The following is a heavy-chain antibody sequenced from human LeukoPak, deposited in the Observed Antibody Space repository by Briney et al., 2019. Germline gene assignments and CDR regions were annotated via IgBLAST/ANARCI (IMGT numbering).Heavy chain of an antibody. J-gene: IGHJ4*02. CDR2: INPSGGST. CDR3: ARVYSDTAMDFDY. Sequence: ASVKVSCKASGYTFTGYYMDWVRQAPGQGLEWMGIINPSGGSTSYAQKFQGRVTMTRDTSTSTVYMELSSLRSEDTAVYYCARVYSDTAMDFDYWGQGTLVTVSS. CDR1: GYTFTGYY. V-gene: IGHV1-46*01. D-gene: IGHD5-18*01.